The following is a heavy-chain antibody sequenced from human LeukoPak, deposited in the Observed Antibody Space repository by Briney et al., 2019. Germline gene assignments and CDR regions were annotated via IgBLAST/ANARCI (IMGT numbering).Heavy chain of an antibody. CDR1: GYTFTGYY. D-gene: IGHD7-27*01. V-gene: IGHV1-2*04. CDR2: INPNSGGT. Sequence: ASVKVSCKASGYTFTGYYMHWVRQAPGQGLEWMGWINPNSGGTNYAQKFQGWVTMTRDTSISTAYMELSRLRSDDTAVYYCARDPILIPPNWGSAGQAFDIWGQGTMVTVSS. CDR3: ARDPILIPPNWGSAGQAFDI. J-gene: IGHJ3*02.